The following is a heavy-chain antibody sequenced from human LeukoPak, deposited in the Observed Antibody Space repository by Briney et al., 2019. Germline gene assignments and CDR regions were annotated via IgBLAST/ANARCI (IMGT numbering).Heavy chain of an antibody. CDR2: ISGSGVTT. J-gene: IGHJ4*02. Sequence: GGSLRLSCAASGFTFSSYSMSWVRQAPGKGLEWVSVISGSGVTTFYADSVKGRFTISRDNSENTLYLQMNSLRAEDTAVYYCAKRHYYASGSYDYWGQGTLVTVSS. CDR3: AKRHYYASGSYDY. V-gene: IGHV3-23*01. CDR1: GFTFSSYS. D-gene: IGHD3-10*01.